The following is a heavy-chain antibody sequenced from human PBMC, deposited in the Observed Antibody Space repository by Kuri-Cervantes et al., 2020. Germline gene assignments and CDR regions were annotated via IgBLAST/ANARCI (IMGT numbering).Heavy chain of an antibody. CDR1: GYTLTELS. J-gene: IGHJ4*02. CDR3: ARDGYCSGGVCLGPPFDY. CDR2: FDPEDGET. D-gene: IGHD2-8*02. V-gene: IGHV1-24*01. Sequence: ASVKVSCKVSGYTLTELSMHWVRQAPGKGLEWMGGFDPEDGETIYAQKFQGRVTMTEDTSTDTAYMELSSLRSEDTAVYYCARDGYCSGGVCLGPPFDYWGQGTPVTVSS.